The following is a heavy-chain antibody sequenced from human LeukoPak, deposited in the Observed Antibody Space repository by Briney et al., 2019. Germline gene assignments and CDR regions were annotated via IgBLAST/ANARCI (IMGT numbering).Heavy chain of an antibody. CDR1: GFTVSSNY. J-gene: IGHJ5*02. Sequence: PGGSLRLSCAASGFTVSSNYMSWVRQAPGKGLEWGSVIYSGGSTYYADSVKGRFTISRDNSKNTLYLQMNSLRAEDTAVYYCARDLRAAAADWFDPWGQGTLVTVSS. CDR3: ARDLRAAAADWFDP. D-gene: IGHD6-13*01. V-gene: IGHV3-66*01. CDR2: IYSGGST.